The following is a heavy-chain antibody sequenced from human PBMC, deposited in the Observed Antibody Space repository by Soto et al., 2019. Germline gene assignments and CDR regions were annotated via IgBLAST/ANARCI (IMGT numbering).Heavy chain of an antibody. Sequence: ASVKVSCKASGYTFTSYAMHWVRQAPGQRLEWMGWINAGNGNTKYSQKFQGRVTITRDTSASTAYMELSSLRSEDTAVYYCARGGGIAAAVAGGDAFDIWGQGTMVTVS. J-gene: IGHJ3*02. CDR3: ARGGGIAAAVAGGDAFDI. CDR2: INAGNGNT. D-gene: IGHD6-13*01. V-gene: IGHV1-3*01. CDR1: GYTFTSYA.